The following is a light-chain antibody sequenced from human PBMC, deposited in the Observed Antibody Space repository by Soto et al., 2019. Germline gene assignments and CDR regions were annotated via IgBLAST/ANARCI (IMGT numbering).Light chain of an antibody. Sequence: QSLLTQPPSASATPGQRVTISCSGSNSNIGTNTVNWYQQLPGTAPRLLIYTNNQWPSGVPQRFSGSKTGTSASLAIGGLQSEDGADYYCAAWDDSLGAYVFGSGTKLTVL. CDR1: NSNIGTNT. V-gene: IGLV1-44*01. CDR3: AAWDDSLGAYV. CDR2: TNN. J-gene: IGLJ1*01.